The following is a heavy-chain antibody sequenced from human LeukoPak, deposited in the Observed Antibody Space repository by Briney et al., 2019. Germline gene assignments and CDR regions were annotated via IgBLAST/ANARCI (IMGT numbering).Heavy chain of an antibody. Sequence: ASVKVSCKASGYTFTGYYIHWVRQAPGQGLEWMGVINPSDGSTSYPQNLQGRVTVTRDTSTSTVFMELSSLRSEDTAVYYCVRENYYDSSGYDYWGQGTLVTVSS. CDR2: INPSDGST. D-gene: IGHD3-22*01. CDR3: VRENYYDSSGYDY. V-gene: IGHV1-46*01. CDR1: GYTFTGYY. J-gene: IGHJ4*02.